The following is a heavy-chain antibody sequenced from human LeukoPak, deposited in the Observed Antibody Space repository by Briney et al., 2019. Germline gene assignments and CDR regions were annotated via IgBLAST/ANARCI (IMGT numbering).Heavy chain of an antibody. CDR1: GYSISSGYY. V-gene: IGHV4-38-2*02. CDR3: ARDHDSSSYYYDY. J-gene: IGHJ4*02. Sequence: SETLSLTCTVSGYSISSGYYWGWIRPPPGKGLEWIGSIYHSGSTYYNPSLKSRVTISVDTSKNQFSLKLSSVTAADTAVYYCARDHDSSSYYYDYWGQGTLVTVSS. D-gene: IGHD3-22*01. CDR2: IYHSGST.